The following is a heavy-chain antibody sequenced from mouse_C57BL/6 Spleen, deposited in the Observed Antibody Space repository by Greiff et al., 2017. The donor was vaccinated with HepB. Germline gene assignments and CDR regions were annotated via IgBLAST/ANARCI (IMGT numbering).Heavy chain of an antibody. V-gene: IGHV5-4*01. Sequence: EVQGVESGGGLVKPGGSLKLSCAASGFTFSSYAMSWVRQTPEKRLEWVATISDGGSYTYYPDNVKGRFTISRDNAKNNLYPQMSHLKSEDTAMYYCAREGKGLRRYFDYWGQGTTLTVSS. D-gene: IGHD2-4*01. J-gene: IGHJ2*01. CDR2: ISDGGSYT. CDR1: GFTFSSYA. CDR3: AREGKGLRRYFDY.